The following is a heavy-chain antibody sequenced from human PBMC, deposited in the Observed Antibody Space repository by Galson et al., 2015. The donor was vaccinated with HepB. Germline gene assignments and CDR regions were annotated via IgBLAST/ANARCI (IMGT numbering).Heavy chain of an antibody. Sequence: SVKVSCKVSGYTLTELSMHWVRQAPGKGLEWMGIINPSGGSTSYAQKFQGRVTMTRDTSTSTVYMELSSLRSEDTAVYYCARDTGTVTTVRGFDYWGQGTLVTVSS. CDR1: GYTLTELS. J-gene: IGHJ4*02. D-gene: IGHD4-17*01. CDR2: INPSGGST. CDR3: ARDTGTVTTVRGFDY. V-gene: IGHV1-46*01.